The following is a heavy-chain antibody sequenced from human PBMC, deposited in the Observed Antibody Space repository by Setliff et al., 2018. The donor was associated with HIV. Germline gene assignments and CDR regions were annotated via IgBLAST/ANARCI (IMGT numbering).Heavy chain of an antibody. J-gene: IGHJ4*02. CDR1: GESFSGYY. CDR2: LYSSGRT. V-gene: IGHV4-59*04. CDR3: AGSYGSSWFGPFDY. D-gene: IGHD6-13*01. Sequence: SETLSLTCAVYGESFSGYYWSWIRQPPGKGLEWIGSLYSSGRTYYKSSLKSRVNISVDASRNQFSLRLDSLTAADTAIYYCAGSYGSSWFGPFDYWGQGTLVTVSS.